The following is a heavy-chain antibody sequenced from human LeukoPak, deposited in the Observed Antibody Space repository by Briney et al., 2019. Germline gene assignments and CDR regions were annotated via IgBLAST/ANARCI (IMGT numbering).Heavy chain of an antibody. CDR1: GFTFSSYG. D-gene: IGHD6-19*01. CDR3: AGSIAVAGTIDY. J-gene: IGHJ4*02. V-gene: IGHV3-33*01. CDR2: IWYDGSNK. Sequence: PGGSLRLSCAASGFTFSSYGMHWVRQAPGKGLEWVAVIWYDGSNKYYADSVKGRFTISRDNSKNTLYLQMNSLRAEDTAVYYCAGSIAVAGTIDYWVQGTLATVTS.